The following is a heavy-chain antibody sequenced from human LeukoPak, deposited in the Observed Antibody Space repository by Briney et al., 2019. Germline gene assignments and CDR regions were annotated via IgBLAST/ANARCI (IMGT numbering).Heavy chain of an antibody. D-gene: IGHD3-22*01. Sequence: SETLSLTCTVSGGSISSYYWSWIRQPPGKGLEWIGYIYYSGSTNYNPSLKSRVTISVDTSKNQFSLKLSSVTAADTAVYYCARLRDYYDSSGSYYYYGMDVWGQGTTVTVSS. J-gene: IGHJ6*02. CDR2: IYYSGST. CDR1: GGSISSYY. CDR3: ARLRDYYDSSGSYYYYGMDV. V-gene: IGHV4-59*08.